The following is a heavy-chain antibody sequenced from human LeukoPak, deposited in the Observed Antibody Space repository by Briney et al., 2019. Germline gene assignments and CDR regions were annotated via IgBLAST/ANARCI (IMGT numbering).Heavy chain of an antibody. D-gene: IGHD6-19*01. CDR1: GFTFSSYA. CDR2: ISSNGGST. J-gene: IGHJ4*02. V-gene: IGHV3-64*01. CDR3: ARAVITVAGTIVGYFDY. Sequence: GGSLRLSCAASGFTFSSYAMHWVRQAPGKGLEYVSAISSNGGSTYYANSAKGRFTISRDNSKNTLYLQMGSLRAEDMAVYYCARAVITVAGTIVGYFDYWGQGTLVTVSS.